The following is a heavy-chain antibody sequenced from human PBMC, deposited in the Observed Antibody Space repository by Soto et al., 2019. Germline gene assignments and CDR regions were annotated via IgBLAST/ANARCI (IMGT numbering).Heavy chain of an antibody. D-gene: IGHD2-2*01. CDR2: INPGGGRT. Sequence: ASVKVACKASGYTFTSYYIHWVRQAPGQGLEWVAMINPGGGRTKNAQMFQGRVTLTRDTPTGTVEMELSSLTSADTAVYYCARGGMGIIPTATAFDYWGQGTLVTVSS. V-gene: IGHV1-46*01. J-gene: IGHJ4*02. CDR3: ARGGMGIIPTATAFDY. CDR1: GYTFTSYY.